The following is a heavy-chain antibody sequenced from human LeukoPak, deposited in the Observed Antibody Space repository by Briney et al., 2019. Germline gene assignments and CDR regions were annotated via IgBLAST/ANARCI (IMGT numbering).Heavy chain of an antibody. CDR3: ARPRGGGSDAFDI. Sequence: SETLSLTCTVSGGSISSSSYYWGWIRQPPGKGLEWIGSIYYSGSTYYNLSLKSRVTISVDTSKNQFSLKLSSVTAADTAVYYCARPRGGGSDAFDIWGQGTMVTVSS. CDR1: GGSISSSSYY. CDR2: IYYSGST. V-gene: IGHV4-39*01. D-gene: IGHD2-15*01. J-gene: IGHJ3*02.